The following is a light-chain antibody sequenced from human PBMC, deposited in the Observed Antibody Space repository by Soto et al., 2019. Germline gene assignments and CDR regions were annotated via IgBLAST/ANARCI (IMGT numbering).Light chain of an antibody. CDR3: QQRSDWPPSLT. V-gene: IGKV3-11*01. J-gene: IGKJ4*01. Sequence: EIVLTQSPATLSLSPGERATLFCRASQSVSSSLAWYQHKPGQAPRLLIYATSHRATDIPTRFSGSGSETDFTLTISSLEPEDFAVYYCQQRSDWPPSLTFGGGTKVEIK. CDR2: ATS. CDR1: QSVSSS.